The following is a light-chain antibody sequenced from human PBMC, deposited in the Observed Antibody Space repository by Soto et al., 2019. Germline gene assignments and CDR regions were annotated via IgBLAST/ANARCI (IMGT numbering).Light chain of an antibody. CDR1: QSISTK. CDR2: AAS. Sequence: DIQMTQSPSSLSASVGDTVTITCRASQSISTKLSWYQQKPGKSPKLLIYAASRLQTGVPSRFSGSGSGTDFALTISSLQPEDFATYYGQQSYSRVTFGQGTKVDIK. CDR3: QQSYSRVT. J-gene: IGKJ1*01. V-gene: IGKV1-39*01.